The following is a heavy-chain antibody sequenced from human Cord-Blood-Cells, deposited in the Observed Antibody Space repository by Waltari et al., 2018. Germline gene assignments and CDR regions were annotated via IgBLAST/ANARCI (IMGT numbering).Heavy chain of an antibody. V-gene: IGHV3-23*01. CDR2: ISGSGGST. D-gene: IGHD7-27*01. J-gene: IGHJ5*02. CDR3: AKDGPPWGLLYNWFDP. Sequence: EVQLLESGGGLVQPGGSMRLSCAASGFTFSSYAMTRVRQAPGKGLEWVSAISGSGGSTYYADSVKGRFTISRDNSKNTLYLQMNSLRAEDTAVYYCAKDGPPWGLLYNWFDPWGQGTLVTVSS. CDR1: GFTFSSYA.